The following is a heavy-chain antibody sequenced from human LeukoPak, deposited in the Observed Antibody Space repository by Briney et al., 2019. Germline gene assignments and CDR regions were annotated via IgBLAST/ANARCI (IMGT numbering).Heavy chain of an antibody. CDR3: ARVKDTSAAAEEGGDDY. J-gene: IGHJ4*02. CDR2: ISAYKGNT. Sequence: GASVKVSCKASGYTFTSYGISWVRQAPGQGLEWMGWISAYKGNTNCAQKLQGRVTMTTDTSTSTAYMELRSLRSDDTAVYYCARVKDTSAAAEEGGDDYWGQGTLVTVSS. V-gene: IGHV1-18*01. D-gene: IGHD6-13*01. CDR1: GYTFTSYG.